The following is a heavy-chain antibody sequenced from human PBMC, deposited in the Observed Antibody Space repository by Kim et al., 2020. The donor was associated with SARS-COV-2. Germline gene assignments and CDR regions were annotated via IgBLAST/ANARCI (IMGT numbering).Heavy chain of an antibody. V-gene: IGHV4-39*01. CDR3: ARHPRATMVRGGYFDY. D-gene: IGHD3-10*01. J-gene: IGHJ4*02. Sequence: SLKSRGTISVDTSKNQFSLKLSSVTAADTAVYYCARHPRATMVRGGYFDYWGQGTLVTVSS.